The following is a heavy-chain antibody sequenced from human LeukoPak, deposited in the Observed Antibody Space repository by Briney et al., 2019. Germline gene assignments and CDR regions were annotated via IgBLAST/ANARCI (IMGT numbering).Heavy chain of an antibody. CDR2: INPNSGGT. V-gene: IGHV1-2*04. Sequence: AASVKVSCKASGYTFTGYYMHWVRQAPGQGLEWMGWINPNSGGTNYAQKFQGWVTMTRDTSISTAYMELSRLRSDDTAVYYCARDGYCSGGSCYSGWFDPWGQGTLVTVSS. D-gene: IGHD2-15*01. CDR3: ARDGYCSGGSCYSGWFDP. CDR1: GYTFTGYY. J-gene: IGHJ5*02.